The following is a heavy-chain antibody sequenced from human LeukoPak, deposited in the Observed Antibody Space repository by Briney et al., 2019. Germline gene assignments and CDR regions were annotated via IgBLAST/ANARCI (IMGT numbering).Heavy chain of an antibody. CDR2: IYYSGST. Sequence: SETLSLTCTVSGGSISSSSYYWGWIRQPPGKGLEWIGSIYYSGSTNYNLSLKSRVTISVDTSKNQFSLKLSSVTAADTAVYYCARLRTSYYYYYMDVWGKGTTVTVSS. CDR1: GGSISSSSYY. V-gene: IGHV4-39*01. D-gene: IGHD3/OR15-3a*01. CDR3: ARLRTSYYYYYMDV. J-gene: IGHJ6*03.